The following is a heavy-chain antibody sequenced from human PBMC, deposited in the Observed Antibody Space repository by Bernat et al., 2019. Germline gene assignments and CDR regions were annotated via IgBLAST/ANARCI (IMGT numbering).Heavy chain of an antibody. D-gene: IGHD6-19*01. CDR1: GFTFSTYD. J-gene: IGHJ3*02. Sequence: EVQLVESGGGLVQWGGSLRLSCAASGFTFSTYDMHWVRQVTEKGLEWVAGINTAGDTYYPGSVKGRFTISRENAKNSLYLQMNSLRAGDTAVYYCARAQNIAVACPCAFDIWGQGTLVTVSS. V-gene: IGHV3-13*04. CDR3: ARAQNIAVACPCAFDI. CDR2: INTAGDT.